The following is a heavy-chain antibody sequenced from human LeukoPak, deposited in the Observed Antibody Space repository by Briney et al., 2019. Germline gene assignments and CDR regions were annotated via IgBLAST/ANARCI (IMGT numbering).Heavy chain of an antibody. CDR2: VFYSGST. D-gene: IGHD3-22*01. V-gene: IGHV4-39*01. Sequence: PSETLSLTCTVSGDSISTSSYYWGWIRQPPGRGLEWIGTVFYSGSTYDNPSLKSRVTISVDTSKNQFSLKLYSVTAADTAVYYCARQADSSGFNYFDPWGQGTLVTVSS. CDR3: ARQADSSGFNYFDP. J-gene: IGHJ5*02. CDR1: GDSISTSSYY.